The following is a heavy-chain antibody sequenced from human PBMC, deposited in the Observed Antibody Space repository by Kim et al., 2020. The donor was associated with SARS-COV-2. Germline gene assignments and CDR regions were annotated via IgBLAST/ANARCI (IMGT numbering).Heavy chain of an antibody. Sequence: GGSLRLSCAASGFTFSSFAMSWVRQAPGKGLDWVSGISGSGASTYYADSVKGRFTISRDNSKNTLYLQMNSLRAEDTAVYYCAKGYYCSGGSCEWWTDFDYWGQGSLVTVSS. D-gene: IGHD2-15*01. J-gene: IGHJ4*02. V-gene: IGHV3-23*01. CDR3: AKGYYCSGGSCEWWTDFDY. CDR2: ISGSGAST. CDR1: GFTFSSFA.